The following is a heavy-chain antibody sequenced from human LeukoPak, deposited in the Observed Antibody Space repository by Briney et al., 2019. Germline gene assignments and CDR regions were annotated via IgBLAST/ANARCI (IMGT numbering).Heavy chain of an antibody. J-gene: IGHJ4*02. CDR2: ISGSGGST. CDR3: AREYGDPRLRYFDY. CDR1: GFTFSSYG. V-gene: IGHV3-23*01. Sequence: GGSLRLSCAASGFTFSSYGMTWVRQAPGKGLEWVSVISGSGGSTYCGDSVKGRFTISRDNAKNSLYLQMNSLRAEDTAVYYCAREYGDPRLRYFDYWGQGTLVTVSS. D-gene: IGHD4-17*01.